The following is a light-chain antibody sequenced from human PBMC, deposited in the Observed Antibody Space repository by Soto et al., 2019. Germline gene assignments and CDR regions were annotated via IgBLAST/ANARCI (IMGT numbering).Light chain of an antibody. CDR3: QQYNNWPRT. V-gene: IGKV3-15*01. J-gene: IGKJ1*01. Sequence: ETVMTQSPVTLSVSPGERATLSCRASQSVSSNLAWYQQKPGQAPRLLIYGASTRATGIPASFSGSGSGTEFTLPISSLQSEDFAVYYCQQYNNWPRTFGQGTKVEIK. CDR2: GAS. CDR1: QSVSSN.